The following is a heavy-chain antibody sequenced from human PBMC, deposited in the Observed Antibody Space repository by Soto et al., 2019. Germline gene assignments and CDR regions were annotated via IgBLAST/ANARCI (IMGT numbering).Heavy chain of an antibody. D-gene: IGHD3-16*01. CDR1: GFTFSSYA. CDR3: ARDIGGDGYTDADY. V-gene: IGHV3-30-3*01. Sequence: GGSLRLSCAASGFTFSSYAMHWVRQAPGKGLEWVAVISYDGSNKYYADSVKGRFTISRDNSKNTLYLQMNSLRAEDTAVYYCARDIGGDGYTDADYWGQGTLVTVSS. CDR2: ISYDGSNK. J-gene: IGHJ4*02.